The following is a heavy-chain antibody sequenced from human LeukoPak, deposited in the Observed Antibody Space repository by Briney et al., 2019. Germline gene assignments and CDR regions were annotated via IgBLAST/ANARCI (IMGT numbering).Heavy chain of an antibody. Sequence: PGGSLRLSCTASGFTFSDYAMSWVRQAPGKGLEWVGFIRSKAYGGTTEYAASVKGRFTISRDDSKSIAYLQMNSLKTEDTAVYYCTTDTFRSRYDYWGQGTLVTVSS. J-gene: IGHJ4*02. CDR3: TTDTFRSRYDY. CDR2: IRSKAYGGTT. CDR1: GFTFSDYA. V-gene: IGHV3-49*04. D-gene: IGHD3-16*01.